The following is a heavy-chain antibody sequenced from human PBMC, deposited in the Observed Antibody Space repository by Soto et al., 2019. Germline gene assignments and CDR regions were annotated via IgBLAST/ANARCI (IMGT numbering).Heavy chain of an antibody. V-gene: IGHV4-59*12. Sequence: ETLSHTCSGSGGSTSTYYWSWIRQPPGKGMEWIGEINHSGSTNYNPSLKSRVTILVDTSKNQFSLKLSFVTAADTAMYYCARNVDCTRPGCIVGWFDPWGPGILVTVSS. CDR3: ARNVDCTRPGCIVGWFDP. CDR1: GGSTSTYY. D-gene: IGHD2-8*01. J-gene: IGHJ5*02. CDR2: INHSGST.